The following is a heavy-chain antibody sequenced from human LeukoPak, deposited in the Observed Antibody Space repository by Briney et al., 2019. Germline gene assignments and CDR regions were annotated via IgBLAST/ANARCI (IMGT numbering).Heavy chain of an antibody. Sequence: GRSLRLSCVGSGFTFDDYALHWVRQAPGKGLEWVAGISWDSQTRDYAYSVRGRFTISRDNAKNSLYLQMESLTTDDTAFYYCAKDTEQWLVHVYSWGQGTWVTVSS. CDR1: GFTFDDYA. J-gene: IGHJ4*02. D-gene: IGHD6-19*01. CDR2: ISWDSQTR. CDR3: AKDTEQWLVHVYS. V-gene: IGHV3-9*01.